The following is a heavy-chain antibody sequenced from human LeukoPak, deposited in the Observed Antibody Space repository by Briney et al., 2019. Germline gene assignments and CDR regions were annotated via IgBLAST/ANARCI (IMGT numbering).Heavy chain of an antibody. V-gene: IGHV1-69*13. J-gene: IGHJ4*02. D-gene: IGHD6-6*01. CDR3: ARVEDWYSSSSGDFDY. CDR2: IIPIFGTA. CDR1: GYTFTSYG. Sequence: ASVKVSCKASGYTFTSYGFSWVRQAPGQGLEWMGGIIPIFGTANYAQKFQGRVTITADESTSTAYMELSSLRSEDTAVYYCARVEDWYSSSSGDFDYWGQGTLVTVSS.